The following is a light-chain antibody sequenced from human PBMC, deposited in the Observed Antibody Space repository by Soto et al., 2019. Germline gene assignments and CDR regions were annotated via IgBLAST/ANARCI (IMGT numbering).Light chain of an antibody. CDR1: NIGSKS. CDR3: QVWDSGSAEEL. Sequence: SYELTQPPSVSVAPGKTARITCGGNNIGSKSVHWYQQKPGQAPVMVIYYDSDRPSGIPERFSGSNSGDTATLTISKVEAGDEADYYCQVWDSGSAEELFGGGTKLTVL. J-gene: IGLJ3*02. CDR2: YDS. V-gene: IGLV3-21*04.